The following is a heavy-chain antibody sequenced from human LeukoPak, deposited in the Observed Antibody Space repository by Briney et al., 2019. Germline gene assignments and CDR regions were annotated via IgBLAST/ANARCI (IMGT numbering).Heavy chain of an antibody. CDR1: GFTFNNYA. CDR2: ISGSGGST. V-gene: IGHV3-23*01. D-gene: IGHD6-13*01. CDR3: AKDRAAPATPYNWFDP. J-gene: IGHJ5*02. Sequence: GGSLRLSCAASGFTFNNYAMSWVRQAPAKGLEWVSTISGSGGSTYCADSVKGRFTISRDNSRTTLYLQMNSLRAEDTAVYYCAKDRAAPATPYNWFDPWGQGTLVTVSS.